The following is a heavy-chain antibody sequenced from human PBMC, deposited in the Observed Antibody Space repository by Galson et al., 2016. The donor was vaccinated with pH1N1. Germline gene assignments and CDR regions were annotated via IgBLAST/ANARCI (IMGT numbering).Heavy chain of an antibody. CDR3: ARDRGAPGSPPLYFFNY. D-gene: IGHD2-15*01. V-gene: IGHV3-30*02. Sequence: SLRLSCAASGFTFSNYGMHWVRQAPGKGLEWVAFVQDDGTTEYYADSMKGRFTTSRENSQKTLYLQMNNLRVDDTAVYSCARDRGAPGSPPLYFFNYWGHGTLVIVSS. J-gene: IGHJ4*01. CDR2: VQDDGTTE. CDR1: GFTFSNYG.